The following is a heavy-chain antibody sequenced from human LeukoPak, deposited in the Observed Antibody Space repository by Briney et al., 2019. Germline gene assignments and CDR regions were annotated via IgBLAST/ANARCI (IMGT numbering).Heavy chain of an antibody. J-gene: IGHJ6*03. Sequence: SETLSLTCTVCGGSISSHYWSWMRQPPGKGLEWSGYIYYRGSTNYNPSLKSRVTISVDTSKNQFSLKLSSVTAADTAVYYCARGKRDKSRSSSWYRYYYYYYMDVWGKGTTVTVSS. CDR2: IYYRGST. V-gene: IGHV4-59*11. CDR1: GGSISSHY. D-gene: IGHD6-13*01. CDR3: ARGKRDKSRSSSWYRYYYYYYMDV.